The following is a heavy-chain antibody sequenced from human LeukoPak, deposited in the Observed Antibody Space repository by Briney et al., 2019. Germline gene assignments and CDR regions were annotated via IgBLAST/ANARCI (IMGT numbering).Heavy chain of an antibody. J-gene: IGHJ4*02. D-gene: IGHD3-22*01. Sequence: PSETLSLTCTVSGGSISSSSYYWGWIRQPPGKGLEWIGSIYYSGSTYYNPSLKSRVTISVDTSKNQFSLKLSSVTAADTAVYYCASRVNIRSSGYYYLDYWGQGTLVTVSS. V-gene: IGHV4-39*01. CDR1: GGSISSSSYY. CDR3: ASRVNIRSSGYYYLDY. CDR2: IYYSGST.